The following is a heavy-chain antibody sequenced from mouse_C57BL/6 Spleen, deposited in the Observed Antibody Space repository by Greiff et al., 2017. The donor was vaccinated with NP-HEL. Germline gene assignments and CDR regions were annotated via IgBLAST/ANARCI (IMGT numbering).Heavy chain of an antibody. D-gene: IGHD4-1*01. CDR1: GYTFTDYE. CDR2: IDPETGGS. J-gene: IGHJ3*01. Sequence: QVQLQQSGAELVRPGASVTLSCKASGYTFTDYEMHWVKQTPVHGLEWIGAIDPETGGSAYNQKFKGKAILTADKSSSTAYMELRSLTSEDSAVYYCTELGRVAYWGQGTLVTVSA. CDR3: TELGRVAY. V-gene: IGHV1-15*01.